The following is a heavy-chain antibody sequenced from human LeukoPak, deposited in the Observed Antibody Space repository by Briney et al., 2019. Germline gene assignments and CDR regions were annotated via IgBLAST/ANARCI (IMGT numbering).Heavy chain of an antibody. CDR3: ARFSYDSGGYYSAS. D-gene: IGHD3-22*01. J-gene: IGHJ5*02. CDR1: GGSISSYF. CDR2: IYYTGST. V-gene: IGHV4-59*01. Sequence: PSETVSLTCTVSGGSISSYFWMWMPHPPEKGLEGRRHIYYTGSTTYNSSLESPVTISVDTSKNQYSLKLTSVPAAGPALYFCARFSYDSGGYYSASWGRGALVTVSS.